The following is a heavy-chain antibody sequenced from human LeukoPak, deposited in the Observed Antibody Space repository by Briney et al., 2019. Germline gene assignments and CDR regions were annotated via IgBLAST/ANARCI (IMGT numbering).Heavy chain of an antibody. CDR3: ARDHRFGELYLEFDY. V-gene: IGHV3-11*01. J-gene: IGHJ4*02. D-gene: IGHD3-10*01. Sequence: SGGSLRLSCAASGFTFSDYYMSWIRQAPGKGLEWVSYISSSGSTIYYADSVKGRFTISRDNAKNSLYLQMNSLRAEDTAVYYCARDHRFGELYLEFDYWGQGTLVTVSS. CDR1: GFTFSDYY. CDR2: ISSSGSTI.